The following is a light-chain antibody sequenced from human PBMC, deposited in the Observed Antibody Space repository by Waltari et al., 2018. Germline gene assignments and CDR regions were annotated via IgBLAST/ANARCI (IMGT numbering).Light chain of an antibody. V-gene: IGKV3-20*01. CDR2: GAS. CDR1: RSVSSSY. CDR3: QQSGTSPLT. J-gene: IGKJ4*01. Sequence: EIVLTQPPGTLSLSPGERATLPCRASRSVSSSYLAWYQQKPGQPPRLLIYGASSRATGIPDRFSGSGSGTDFTLTISRLEPEDFAVYYCQQSGTSPLTFGGGTKVAIK.